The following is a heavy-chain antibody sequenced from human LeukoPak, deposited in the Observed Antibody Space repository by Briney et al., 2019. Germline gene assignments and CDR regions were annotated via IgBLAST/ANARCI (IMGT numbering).Heavy chain of an antibody. V-gene: IGHV3-7*01. Sequence: PGGSLRLSCAASGFTSSSYWMHWVRQAPGKGLEWVANIKQDGSEKYYVDSVKGRFTISRDNAKNSLYLQMNSLRAEDTAVYSCARDGDTSGYTNWGQGTLVTVSS. CDR3: ARDGDTSGYTN. CDR1: GFTSSSYW. CDR2: IKQDGSEK. D-gene: IGHD3-22*01. J-gene: IGHJ4*02.